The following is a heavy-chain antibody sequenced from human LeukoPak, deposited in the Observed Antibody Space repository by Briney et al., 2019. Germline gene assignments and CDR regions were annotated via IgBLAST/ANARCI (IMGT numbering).Heavy chain of an antibody. Sequence: ASVKVSCKASGGTFSSYAISWVRQAPGQGLEWMGGIIPIFGTANYAQRFQGGVTITTDESTSTAYMELSSLRSEDTAVYYCARDWRSSGWGSYYYMDVWGKGTTVTVSS. CDR3: ARDWRSSGWGSYYYMDV. CDR1: GGTFSSYA. CDR2: IIPIFGTA. J-gene: IGHJ6*03. V-gene: IGHV1-69*05. D-gene: IGHD6-19*01.